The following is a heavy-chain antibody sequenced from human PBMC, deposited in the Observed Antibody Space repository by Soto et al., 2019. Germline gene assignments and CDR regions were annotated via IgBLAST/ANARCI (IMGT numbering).Heavy chain of an antibody. CDR3: GRENDYGDYGFDY. CDR1: GFTFSSYA. Sequence: QVQLVESGGGVVQPGRSLRLSCAASGFTFSSYAMHWVRQAPGKGLEWVAVISYDGSNKYYADSVKGRFTISRDNSKNTLYLQMNSLRAEDTAVYYCGRENDYGDYGFDYWGQGTLVTVSS. CDR2: ISYDGSNK. V-gene: IGHV3-30-3*01. J-gene: IGHJ4*02. D-gene: IGHD4-17*01.